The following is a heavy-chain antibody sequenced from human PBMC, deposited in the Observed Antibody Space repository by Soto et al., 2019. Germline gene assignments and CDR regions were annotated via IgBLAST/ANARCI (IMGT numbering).Heavy chain of an antibody. CDR1: GYSFTSYW. V-gene: IGHV5-51*01. CDR3: ARSRTYGGNSFDY. CDR2: IHPGDSDT. Sequence: PGESLKISCSTSGYSFTSYWIGWVRQMPGKGLEWMGIIHPGDSDTRYSTSFQGQVTISADKSISTAYLQWSSLKASDTAIYYCARSRTYGGNSFDYWGQGTLVT. J-gene: IGHJ4*02. D-gene: IGHD2-15*01.